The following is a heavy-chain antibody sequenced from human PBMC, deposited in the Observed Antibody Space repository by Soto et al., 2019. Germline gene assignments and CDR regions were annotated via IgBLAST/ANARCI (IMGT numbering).Heavy chain of an antibody. CDR1: GGSISSSSYY. Sequence: QLQLQESGPGLVKPSETLSLTCTVSGGSISSSSYYWGWIRQHPGKGLEWIGSIYYSGSTYYNPSLKSRFTISVDTSKNQFSLKLSSVTAADTAVYYCARLVYYGSGWYGPIDYWGQGTLVTVSS. V-gene: IGHV4-39*01. CDR3: ARLVYYGSGWYGPIDY. D-gene: IGHD3-10*01. J-gene: IGHJ4*02. CDR2: IYYSGST.